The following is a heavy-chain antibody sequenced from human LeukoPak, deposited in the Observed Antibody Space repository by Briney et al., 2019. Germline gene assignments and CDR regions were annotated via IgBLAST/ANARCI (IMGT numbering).Heavy chain of an antibody. J-gene: IGHJ4*02. D-gene: IGHD6-13*01. CDR3: ARGLEGGSSDDY. Sequence: ASVKVSCKASGYTFTSYAMHWVRQAPGQRLEWMGWINAGNGNTKYSQKFQGRVTITRDTSASTAYMELSSLRSEDTAVYYCARGLEGGSSDDYWGQGTLVTVSS. CDR1: GYTFTSYA. CDR2: INAGNGNT. V-gene: IGHV1-3*01.